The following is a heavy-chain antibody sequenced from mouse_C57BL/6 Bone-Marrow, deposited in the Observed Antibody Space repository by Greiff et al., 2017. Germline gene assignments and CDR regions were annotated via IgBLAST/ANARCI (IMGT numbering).Heavy chain of an antibody. CDR2: INPSNGGT. J-gene: IGHJ2*01. Sequence: VKLQQPGTELVKPGASVKLSCKASGYTFTSYWMHWVKQRPGQGLEWIGNINPSNGGTNYNEKFKSKATLTVDKSSSTAYMQLSSLTSEDSAVYYGARSAYYSNWNYFDYWGQGTTLTVSS. CDR3: ARSAYYSNWNYFDY. V-gene: IGHV1-53*01. D-gene: IGHD2-5*01. CDR1: GYTFTSYW.